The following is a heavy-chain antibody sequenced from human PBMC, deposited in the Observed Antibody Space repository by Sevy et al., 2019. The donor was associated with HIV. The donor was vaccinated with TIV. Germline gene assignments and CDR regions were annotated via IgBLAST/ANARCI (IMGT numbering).Heavy chain of an antibody. CDR1: GFSFSSYA. CDR2: ISGSGGST. CDR3: AKDRDSSGYYYFDY. D-gene: IGHD6-19*01. V-gene: IGHV3-23*01. J-gene: IGHJ4*02. Sequence: GGSLRLSCAASGFSFSSYAMSWVRQAPGKGLEWVSGISGSGGSTYYADSVKGRFTISRDNSKNTLYLQMNSLRAEDTALYYCAKDRDSSGYYYFDYWGQGTLVTVS.